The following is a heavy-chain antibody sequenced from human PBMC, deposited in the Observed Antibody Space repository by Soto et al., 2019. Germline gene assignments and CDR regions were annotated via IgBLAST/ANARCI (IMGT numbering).Heavy chain of an antibody. CDR3: AKEPASDSSGWWWFDP. V-gene: IGHV3-30*18. D-gene: IGHD6-19*01. CDR2: ISYDGSNK. CDR1: GFTFSSYG. Sequence: GGSLRLSCAASGFTFSSYGMHWVRQAPGKGLEWVAVISYDGSNKYYADSVKGRFTISRDNSKNTLYLQMNSLRAEDTAVYYCAKEPASDSSGWWWFDPWGQGTLVTVSS. J-gene: IGHJ5*02.